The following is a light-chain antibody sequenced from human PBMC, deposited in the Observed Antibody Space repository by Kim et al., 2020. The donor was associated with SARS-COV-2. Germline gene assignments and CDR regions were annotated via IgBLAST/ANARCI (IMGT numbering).Light chain of an antibody. Sequence: SYELTQPPSVPVAPGETARITCGGTNLGTKSVHWYQQRPGRATVLVIYYDRDRPSGSPERFSGSNSGNTATLTISGVEAGAEADYYFQVWDTNTDHHVFGSGAKVT. V-gene: IGLV3-21*01. J-gene: IGLJ1*01. CDR3: QVWDTNTDHHV. CDR1: NLGTKS. CDR2: YDR.